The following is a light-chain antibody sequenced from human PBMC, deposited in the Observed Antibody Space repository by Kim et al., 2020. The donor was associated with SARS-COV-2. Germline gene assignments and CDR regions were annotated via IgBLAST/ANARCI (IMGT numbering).Light chain of an antibody. J-gene: IGLJ2*01. CDR2: EVT. Sequence: QSITISCTGTSGAVGGYNLVAWYQQHPGKAPKVMIYEVTKRPSGVSNRFSGSKSGNTASLTISGLQAEDEADYYCCSYAGSSTFVIFGGGTQLTVL. CDR1: SGAVGGYNL. V-gene: IGLV2-23*02. CDR3: CSYAGSSTFVI.